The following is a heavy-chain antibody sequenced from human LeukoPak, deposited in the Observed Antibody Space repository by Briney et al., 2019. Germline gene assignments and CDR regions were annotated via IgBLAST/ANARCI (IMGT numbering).Heavy chain of an antibody. V-gene: IGHV4-34*01. D-gene: IGHD2-2*01. CDR2: INHSGST. J-gene: IGHJ4*02. CDR3: ARLSCSCTSCSLDY. Sequence: SETLSLTCAVYGGSFNTYYWDWIRQPPGKGLEWIGEINHSGSTNYNSSLKSRVTISVDTSKNQFSLKLTSLTAADTAVYYCARLSCSCTSCSLDYWGQGTLVTVSS. CDR1: GGSFNTYY.